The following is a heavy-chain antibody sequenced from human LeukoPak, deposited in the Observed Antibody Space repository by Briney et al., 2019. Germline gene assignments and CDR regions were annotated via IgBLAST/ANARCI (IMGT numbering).Heavy chain of an antibody. CDR2: IIPIFGSS. D-gene: IGHD5-18*01. CDR3: ARVTHTELSTWFDP. Sequence: SVKVSCKASGYTFTSYGINWVRQAPGQGLEWMGGIIPIFGSSNYAQKFQGRVTITADESTTTAYMELSSLRSEDTAVYYCARVTHTELSTWFDPWGQGTLVTVSS. V-gene: IGHV1-69*13. J-gene: IGHJ5*02. CDR1: GYTFTSYG.